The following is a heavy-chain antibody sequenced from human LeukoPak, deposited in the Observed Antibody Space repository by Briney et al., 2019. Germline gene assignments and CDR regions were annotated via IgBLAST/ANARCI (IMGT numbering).Heavy chain of an antibody. J-gene: IGHJ6*02. CDR1: GYSFTSYW. V-gene: IGHV5-51*01. Sequence: GESLKISCKGSGYSFTSYWIGWVRQMPGKGLEWMGIIYPGDSDTRYSPSFQGQVTTSADKSISSAYLQWSSLKASDTAMYYCARPRAVAGTHYGMDVWGQGTTVTVSS. CDR2: IYPGDSDT. D-gene: IGHD6-19*01. CDR3: ARPRAVAGTHYGMDV.